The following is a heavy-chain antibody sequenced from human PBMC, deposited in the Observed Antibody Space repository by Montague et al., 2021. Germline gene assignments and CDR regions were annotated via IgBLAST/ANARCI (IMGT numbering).Heavy chain of an antibody. Sequence: SLRLSCAASGFTFSSYAMHWVRQAPGKGLEWVAVISYDGSNKNHADSVKGRFTISRDNSKNTLYLQMNSLRAEDTAVYYCARESKAYYDILTGYSNYYYYYGMDVWGQGTTVTVSS. CDR1: GFTFSSYA. CDR3: ARESKAYYDILTGYSNYYYYYGMDV. V-gene: IGHV3-30*04. J-gene: IGHJ6*02. CDR2: ISYDGSNK. D-gene: IGHD3-9*01.